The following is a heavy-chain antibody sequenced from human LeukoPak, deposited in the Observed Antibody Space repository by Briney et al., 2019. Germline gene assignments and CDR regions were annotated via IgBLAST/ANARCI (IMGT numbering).Heavy chain of an antibody. CDR3: AKGSGSYLSPLYYFDY. CDR2: ISSSSSTI. CDR1: GFTFSSYS. J-gene: IGHJ4*02. D-gene: IGHD1-26*01. Sequence: GGSLRLSCAASGFTFSSYSMNWVRQAPGKGVEWVSYISSSSSTIYYADSVKGRFTISRDNAKNSLYLQMNSLRAEDTAVYYCAKGSGSYLSPLYYFDYWGQGTLVTVSS. V-gene: IGHV3-48*01.